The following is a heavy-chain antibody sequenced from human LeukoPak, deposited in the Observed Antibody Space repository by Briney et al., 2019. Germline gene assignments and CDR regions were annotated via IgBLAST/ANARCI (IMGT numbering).Heavy chain of an antibody. J-gene: IGHJ5*01. Sequence: TSETLSLTCSVSGVSICDFYWTWIRQPAGQGLEWIGRINASGTTRYNPSLKSRLAVSVDTSNNPFSLKLTSVTAADTAVYFCTRGLAAAYDYNWFDSWGQGTLVTVSS. V-gene: IGHV4-4*07. CDR2: INASGTT. CDR3: TRGLAAAYDYNWFDS. CDR1: GVSICDFY. D-gene: IGHD5-12*01.